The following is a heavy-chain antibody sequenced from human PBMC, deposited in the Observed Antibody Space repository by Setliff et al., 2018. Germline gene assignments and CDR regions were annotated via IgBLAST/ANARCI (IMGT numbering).Heavy chain of an antibody. Sequence: SETLSLTCAVYGGSFSNYYWSWIRQSPGRGLEWIGEINQSGSTNHNPSLKSRVTISIDTSKKQLSLKLTSVTAADTALYYCASSRGWLQEAVAFDIWGQGTMVTVSS. V-gene: IGHV4-34*01. D-gene: IGHD5-12*01. CDR1: GGSFSNYY. J-gene: IGHJ3*02. CDR3: ASSRGWLQEAVAFDI. CDR2: INQSGST.